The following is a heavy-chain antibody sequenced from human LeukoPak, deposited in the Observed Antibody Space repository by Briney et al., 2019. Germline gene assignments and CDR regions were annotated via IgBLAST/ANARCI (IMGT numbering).Heavy chain of an antibody. J-gene: IGHJ4*01. CDR3: ARDSSGYGPPHYYFDY. V-gene: IGHV3-30-3*01. Sequence: GRSLRLSCAASGFSFSSYPMHWVRQAPGKGLEWVAVISYDGSNKYYADFVKGRFTISRDNSKNTLYLQMNSLRAEDTAVYYCARDSSGYGPPHYYFDYWGQGTLVTVSS. D-gene: IGHD3-22*01. CDR2: ISYDGSNK. CDR1: GFSFSSYP.